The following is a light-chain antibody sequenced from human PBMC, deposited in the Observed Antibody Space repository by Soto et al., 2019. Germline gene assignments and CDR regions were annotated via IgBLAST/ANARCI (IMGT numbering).Light chain of an antibody. CDR3: SSYTTSTTVI. CDR2: EVR. V-gene: IGLV2-14*01. CDR1: SSDVGEYNF. Sequence: QSALTQPASVSGSPGQSITISCTGTSSDVGEYNFVSWYQQHPGKAPKLMIYEVRNRPSGVSNRFSGSKSGNTASLTISGLQAEDEADYYCSSYTTSTTVIFGGGIKVTVL. J-gene: IGLJ2*01.